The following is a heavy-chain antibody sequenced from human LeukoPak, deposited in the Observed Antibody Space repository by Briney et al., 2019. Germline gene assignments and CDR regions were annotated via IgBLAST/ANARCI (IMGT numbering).Heavy chain of an antibody. CDR3: ARERYNPGRFGELLSPLDY. J-gene: IGHJ4*02. D-gene: IGHD3-10*01. Sequence: PSETLSLTCTVSGGSISSSSYYWGWIRQPPGKGLEWIGSIYYSGSTYYNPSLKSRVTISVDTSKNQFSLKLSSVTAADTAVYYCARERYNPGRFGELLSPLDYWGQGTLVTVSS. V-gene: IGHV4-39*07. CDR2: IYYSGST. CDR1: GGSISSSSYY.